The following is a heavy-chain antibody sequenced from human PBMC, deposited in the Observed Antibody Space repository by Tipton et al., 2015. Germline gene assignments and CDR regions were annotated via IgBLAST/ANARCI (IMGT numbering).Heavy chain of an antibody. J-gene: IGHJ6*02. CDR3: AKGPGFYSYCGVDV. CDR1: GFSFRSYG. Sequence: SLRLSCTASGFSFRSYGMHWVRQAPDKGLEWVAVIWYDGSNKYYADSVKGRFTISRDNSQNTVYLQMNSLRAEDTAVYYCAKGPGFYSYCGVDVWGQGATVTVSS. V-gene: IGHV3-33*06. CDR2: IWYDGSNK.